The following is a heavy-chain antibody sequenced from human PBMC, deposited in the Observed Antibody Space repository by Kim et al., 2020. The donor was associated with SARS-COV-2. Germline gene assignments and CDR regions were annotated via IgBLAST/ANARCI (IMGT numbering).Heavy chain of an antibody. D-gene: IGHD3-10*01. V-gene: IGHV7-4-1*02. CDR2: INTNTGNP. J-gene: IGHJ6*02. Sequence: ASVKVSCKASGYTFTNYTMNWVRQAPGQGLEWMGWINTNTGNPTYAQGFTGRFVFSLDTSVSTAYLQISSLKAEDTAVYYCARGTPMVRGVITPPYYYGMDVWGQGTTVTVPS. CDR1: GYTFTNYT. CDR3: ARGTPMVRGVITPPYYYGMDV.